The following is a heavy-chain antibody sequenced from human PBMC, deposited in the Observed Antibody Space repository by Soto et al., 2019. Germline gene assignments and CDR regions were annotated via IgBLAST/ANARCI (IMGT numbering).Heavy chain of an antibody. D-gene: IGHD3-10*01. Sequence: PGGSLRLSCAASGFTFSSYSMNWVRQAPGKGLEWVSYISSSSSTIYYADSVKGRFTISRDNAKNSLYLQMNSLRAEDTAVYYCARAGTVLLWFAELSLPHYWGQGTLVTVSS. J-gene: IGHJ4*02. V-gene: IGHV3-48*01. CDR2: ISSSSSTI. CDR3: ARAGTVLLWFAELSLPHY. CDR1: GFTFSSYS.